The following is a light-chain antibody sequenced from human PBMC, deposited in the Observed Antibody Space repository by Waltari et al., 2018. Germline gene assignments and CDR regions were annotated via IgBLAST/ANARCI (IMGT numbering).Light chain of an antibody. Sequence: SSELTQDPVVSVALGQTVRITCQGDSLSYYYANWYHQKPGQAPVLVMYGKNNRPSGIPDRFSGSYSGTTASLLITGAQAEDEGDYYCNSRDSRGHPLVFGTGTKVTVL. J-gene: IGLJ1*01. CDR2: GKN. CDR1: SLSYYY. CDR3: NSRDSRGHPLV. V-gene: IGLV3-19*01.